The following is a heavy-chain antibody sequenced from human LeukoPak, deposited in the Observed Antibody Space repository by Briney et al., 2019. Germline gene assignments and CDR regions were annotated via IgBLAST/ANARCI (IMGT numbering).Heavy chain of an antibody. CDR2: IYHSGST. J-gene: IGHJ4*02. CDR1: GYSINRGYY. D-gene: IGHD3-16*01. CDR3: ARVLEDYVWGRTLYYFDY. Sequence: SETLSLTCAVSGYSINRGYYWGWIRQPPGKGLEWIGNIYHSGSTYYNPSLKSRVHISVDTSKNQFSLKLSSVTAADTAVYYCARVLEDYVWGRTLYYFDYWGQGTLVTVSS. V-gene: IGHV4-38-2*01.